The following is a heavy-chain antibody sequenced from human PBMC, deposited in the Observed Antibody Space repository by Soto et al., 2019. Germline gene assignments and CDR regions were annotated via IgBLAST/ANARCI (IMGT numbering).Heavy chain of an antibody. D-gene: IGHD2-2*01. V-gene: IGHV5-51*01. Sequence: PGESLKISCKGSGYSFTSYWIGWVRQMPGKGLEWMGIIYPGDSDTRYSPSFQGRATISADKSISTAYLQWSSLKASDTAMYYCARRGSSDCSSTSCYVDYYYGMDVWGQGTTVTVSS. J-gene: IGHJ6*02. CDR1: GYSFTSYW. CDR3: ARRGSSDCSSTSCYVDYYYGMDV. CDR2: IYPGDSDT.